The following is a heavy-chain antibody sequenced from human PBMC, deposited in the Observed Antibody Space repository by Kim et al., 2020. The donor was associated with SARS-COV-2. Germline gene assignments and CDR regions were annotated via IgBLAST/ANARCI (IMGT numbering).Heavy chain of an antibody. CDR3: ARSVRRKRGYSGYDFDY. J-gene: IGHJ4*02. Sequence: SETLSLTCTVSGGSISSGGYYWSWIRQHPGKGLEWIGYIYYSGSTYYNPSLKSRVTISVDTSKNQFSLKLSSVTAADTAVYYCARSVRRKRGYSGYDFDYWGQGTLVTVSS. CDR2: IYYSGST. D-gene: IGHD5-12*01. V-gene: IGHV4-31*03. CDR1: GGSISSGGYY.